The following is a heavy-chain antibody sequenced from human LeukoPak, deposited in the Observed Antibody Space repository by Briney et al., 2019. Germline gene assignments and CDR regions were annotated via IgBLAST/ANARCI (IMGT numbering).Heavy chain of an antibody. D-gene: IGHD3-3*01. V-gene: IGHV4-59*08. CDR2: IYYSGST. CDR1: GGSISSYY. Sequence: SETLSLTCTVSGGSISSYYWSWIRQPPGKGLEWIGYIYYSGSTNYNPSLKSRVTISVDTSKNQFSLKLSSVTAADTAVYYCATMVHDFWSGYYRWFDPWGQGTLVTVSS. J-gene: IGHJ5*02. CDR3: ATMVHDFWSGYYRWFDP.